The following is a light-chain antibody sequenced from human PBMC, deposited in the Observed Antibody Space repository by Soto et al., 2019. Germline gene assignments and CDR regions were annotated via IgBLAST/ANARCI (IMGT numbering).Light chain of an antibody. Sequence: QPVLTQSPSASASLGASVKLTCTLSSGHSSYAIAWHQQQPEKGPRYWMKLNSDGSHSKGDGIPDRFSGSSSGAERYLTISRLQSEDEADYYCQTWGSGIHVFGGGTKLTVL. CDR3: QTWGSGIHV. CDR1: SGHSSYA. CDR2: LNSDGSH. J-gene: IGLJ2*01. V-gene: IGLV4-69*01.